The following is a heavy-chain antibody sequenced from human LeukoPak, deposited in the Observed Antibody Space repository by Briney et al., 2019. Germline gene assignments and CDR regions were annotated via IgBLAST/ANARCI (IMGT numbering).Heavy chain of an antibody. CDR1: GGSISSGGYY. D-gene: IGHD5-18*01. CDR2: IHNSGST. J-gene: IGHJ4*02. V-gene: IGHV4-31*01. CDR3: ARTGYGYGDHFDY. Sequence: SVTLSLTCTVSGGSISSGGYYWSWIRQHPGKGLEWIGYIHNSGSTYYNPSLKSPVSISVDTSKSHFSLRLSSVTAADTAVYYCARTGYGYGDHFDYWGQGTLVTVSS.